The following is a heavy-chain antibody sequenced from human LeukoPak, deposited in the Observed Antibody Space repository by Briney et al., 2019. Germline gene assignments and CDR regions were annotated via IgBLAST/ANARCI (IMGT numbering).Heavy chain of an antibody. CDR2: ISGSGGST. Sequence: PGGSLRLSCAASGFTFSSYAMSWVRQAPGKGLEWVSAISGSGGSTYYADSVKGRFTISRDNSKNTLYLQMNSLRAEDTAVYYCASNYYGSSGYSDYWGQGTLVTVSS. V-gene: IGHV3-23*01. CDR1: GFTFSSYA. J-gene: IGHJ4*02. D-gene: IGHD3-22*01. CDR3: ASNYYGSSGYSDY.